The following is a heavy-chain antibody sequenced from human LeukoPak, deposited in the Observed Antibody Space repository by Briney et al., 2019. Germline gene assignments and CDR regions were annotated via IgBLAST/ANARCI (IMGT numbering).Heavy chain of an antibody. CDR2: IIPIFGTA. V-gene: IGHV1-69*13. CDR1: GGTFSSYA. CDR3: ARSDPRGYCSSTSCPGDY. D-gene: IGHD2-2*01. J-gene: IGHJ4*02. Sequence: ASVKVSCKASGGTFSSYAISWVRQAPGQGLEWMGGIIPIFGTANYAQKFQGRVTITADESTSTAYMELSSLRSEDTAVYYCARSDPRGYCSSTSCPGDYWGQGTLVTVSS.